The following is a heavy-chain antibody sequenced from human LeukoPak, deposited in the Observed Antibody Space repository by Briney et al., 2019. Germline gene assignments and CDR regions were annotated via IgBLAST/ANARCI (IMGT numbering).Heavy chain of an antibody. CDR2: ISGSGGST. V-gene: IGHV3-23*01. CDR3: AKGWIQLWLPYFDY. CDR1: GFTFSSYS. D-gene: IGHD5-18*01. J-gene: IGHJ4*02. Sequence: GGSLRLSCAASGFTFSSYSMNWVRQAPGKGLEWVSAISGSGGSTYYADSVKGRFTISRDNSKNTLYLQMNSLRAEDTAVYYCAKGWIQLWLPYFDYWGQGTLVTVSS.